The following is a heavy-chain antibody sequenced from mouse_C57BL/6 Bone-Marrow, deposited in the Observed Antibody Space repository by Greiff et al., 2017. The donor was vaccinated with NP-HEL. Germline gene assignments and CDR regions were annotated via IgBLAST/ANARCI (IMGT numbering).Heavy chain of an antibody. CDR1: GYTFTDYY. CDR3: ASGDWGLDY. V-gene: IGHV1-76*01. D-gene: IGHD4-1*01. CDR2: IYPGSGNT. J-gene: IGHJ2*01. Sequence: QVQLQQSGAELVRPGASVKLSCKASGYTFTDYYINWVKQRPGQGLEWIARIYPGSGNTYYNEKFKGKATLTAEKSSSTAYMQLSSLTSEDSAVYFCASGDWGLDYWGQGTTLTVSS.